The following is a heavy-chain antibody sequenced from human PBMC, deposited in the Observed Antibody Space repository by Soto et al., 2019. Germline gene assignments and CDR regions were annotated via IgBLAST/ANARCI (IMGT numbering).Heavy chain of an antibody. V-gene: IGHV1-18*01. CDR1: GYSFTSYG. D-gene: IGHD2-21*02. CDR3: ARDWGTFTLEVTGP. J-gene: IGHJ1*01. Sequence: ASVKVSCKASGYSFTSYGISWVRQAPGQGLEWMGWISAYNGNTKYAQNFQGRVTMTTDTPTSTAYMELRSLRSDDTAVYYCARDWGTFTLEVTGPWGQGTLVTVSS. CDR2: ISAYNGNT.